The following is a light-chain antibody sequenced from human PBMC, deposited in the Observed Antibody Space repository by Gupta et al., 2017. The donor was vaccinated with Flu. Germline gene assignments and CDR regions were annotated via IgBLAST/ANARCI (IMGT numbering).Light chain of an antibody. CDR2: QAS. Sequence: DNQMTQSPPALSASVGDRVTITCRATQTVTSSLAWYQQRPGKAPKLLIYQASTLESGVPSRFSGSGSGTDFTLTINSLQPDDFGTYYCQQYDDYPWTFGQGTKVEI. J-gene: IGKJ1*01. CDR3: QQYDDYPWT. V-gene: IGKV1-5*03. CDR1: QTVTSS.